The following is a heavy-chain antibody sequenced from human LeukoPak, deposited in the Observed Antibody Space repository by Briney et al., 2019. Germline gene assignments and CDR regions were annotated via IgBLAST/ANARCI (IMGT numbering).Heavy chain of an antibody. V-gene: IGHV4-31*03. CDR2: IYYSGST. CDR1: GGSISSGGYY. Sequence: PSETLSLTCTVSGGSISSGGYYWSWLRQHPGRGREWIGYIYYSGSTYYNPSLKSRVTISVDTSKNQFSLKLSSVTAADTAVYYCARDRAARPHFDYWGQGTLVTVSS. J-gene: IGHJ4*02. CDR3: ARDRAARPHFDY. D-gene: IGHD6-6*01.